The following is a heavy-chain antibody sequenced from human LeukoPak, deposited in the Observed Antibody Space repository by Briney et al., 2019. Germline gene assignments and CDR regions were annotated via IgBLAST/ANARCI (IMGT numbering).Heavy chain of an antibody. Sequence: ASVKVSCKASGYSFPSYGISWVRQAPGQGPEWMGWISPYNDNTNYAQKLQGRATLTTDTSTSTAYMELRSLRSDDTAVYYCARHFYGSGTYYHFDYWGQGTLVTVSS. V-gene: IGHV1-18*01. CDR3: ARHFYGSGTYYHFDY. D-gene: IGHD3-10*01. CDR2: ISPYNDNT. CDR1: GYSFPSYG. J-gene: IGHJ4*02.